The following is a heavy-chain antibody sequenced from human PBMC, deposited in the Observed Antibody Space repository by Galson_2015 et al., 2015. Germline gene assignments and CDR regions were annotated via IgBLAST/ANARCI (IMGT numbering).Heavy chain of an antibody. CDR2: IIPIFGTA. CDR3: ARAYSSSSRVAPDSYYYYGMDV. D-gene: IGHD6-6*01. J-gene: IGHJ6*02. V-gene: IGHV1-69*13. CDR1: GGTFSSYA. Sequence: SVKVSCKASGGTFSSYAISWVRQAPGQGLEWMGGIIPIFGTANYAQKFQGRVTITADESTSTAYMELSSLRSEDTAVYYCARAYSSSSRVAPDSYYYYGMDVWGQGTTVTVSS.